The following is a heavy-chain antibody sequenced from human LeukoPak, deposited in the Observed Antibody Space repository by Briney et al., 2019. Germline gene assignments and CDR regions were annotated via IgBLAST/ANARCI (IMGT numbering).Heavy chain of an antibody. D-gene: IGHD5-24*01. V-gene: IGHV4-59*01. CDR3: ARGRRDGYNPYWYFDL. J-gene: IGHJ2*01. CDR1: GGSISSYY. Sequence: SETLSLTCTVSGGSISSYYWSWIRQPPGKGLEWVGYIYYSGSTNYNPSLKSRVTISVDTSKNQFSLKLSSVTAADTAVYYCARGRRDGYNPYWYFDLWGRGTLVTVSS. CDR2: IYYSGST.